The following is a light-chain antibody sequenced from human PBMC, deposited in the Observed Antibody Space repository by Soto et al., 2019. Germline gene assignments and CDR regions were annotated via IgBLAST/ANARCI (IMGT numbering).Light chain of an antibody. CDR1: QSVSNY. Sequence: EIVLTPPPDTPSLPPGARSTLSCKASQSVSNYLAWYQQKPGQAPRLLIYDASNRATGIPARFSGSGSGTDFTLTISSLEPEDFAVYYCQQSSNAVCTFGQGTKVDIK. CDR3: QQSSNAVCT. V-gene: IGKV3-11*01. J-gene: IGKJ2*02. CDR2: DAS.